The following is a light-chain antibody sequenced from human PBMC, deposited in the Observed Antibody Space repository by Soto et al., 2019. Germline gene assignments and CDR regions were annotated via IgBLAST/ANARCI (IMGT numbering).Light chain of an antibody. CDR2: GVI. CDR1: SSDVGGYNS. J-gene: IGLJ1*01. Sequence: QSSLTQPRSVSGSPGRSVTVSCIGTSSDVGGYNSVSWYQEHPGKAPKLMIYGVIKRPSGVPDRFSGSKSGNTASLTISGLLAEDEADYYCCSYVGSYSYVFGTGTKVTVL. V-gene: IGLV2-11*01. CDR3: CSYVGSYSYV.